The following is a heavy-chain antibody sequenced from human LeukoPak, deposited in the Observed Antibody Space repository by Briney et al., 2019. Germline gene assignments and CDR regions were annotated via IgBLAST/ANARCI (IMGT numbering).Heavy chain of an antibody. D-gene: IGHD6-13*01. J-gene: IGHJ4*02. CDR1: GYSFSSHW. CDR3: ARRYSSSWFFDS. Sequence: GESLKISCKDSGYSFSSHWFAWVRQMPGKGLEWMGNIYPGDSESRYSPSFQGQVTISADKSISTAYLQWSSLKASDTAMYHCARRYSSSWFFDSWGQGTLVTVSS. V-gene: IGHV5-51*01. CDR2: IYPGDSES.